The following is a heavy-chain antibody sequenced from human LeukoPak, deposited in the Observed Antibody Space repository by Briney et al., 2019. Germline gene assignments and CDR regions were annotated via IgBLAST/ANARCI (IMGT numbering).Heavy chain of an antibody. CDR3: DSRSIAYCSSTSCYKAHYYYYGMDV. V-gene: IGHV4-34*01. CDR2: INHSGST. J-gene: IGHJ6*02. CDR1: GVSFSGYY. Sequence: SETLSLTCAVYGVSFSGYYWIWIRQPPGKGLEWSGEINHSGSTNYNPSLNSRVTISVDTSKNQFSLKLSSVTAADTAVYYCDSRSIAYCSSTSCYKAHYYYYGMDVWGQGTTVTVSS. D-gene: IGHD2-2*02.